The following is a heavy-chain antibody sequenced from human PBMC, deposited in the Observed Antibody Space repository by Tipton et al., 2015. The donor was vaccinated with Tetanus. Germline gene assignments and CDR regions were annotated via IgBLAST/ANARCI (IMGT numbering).Heavy chain of an antibody. V-gene: IGHV4-34*01. Sequence: LSLTCTVPGGSFSLYYWTWVRQSPGKGLEWIGEISHSGSSSYSPSLKSRVTISVDTSKNQFSLRLRSVAAADTAVYYCARGGRDAYNNPLGAFDVWGRGTTVTVSS. CDR1: GGSFSLYY. CDR3: ARGGRDAYNNPLGAFDV. J-gene: IGHJ3*01. CDR2: ISHSGSS. D-gene: IGHD5-24*01.